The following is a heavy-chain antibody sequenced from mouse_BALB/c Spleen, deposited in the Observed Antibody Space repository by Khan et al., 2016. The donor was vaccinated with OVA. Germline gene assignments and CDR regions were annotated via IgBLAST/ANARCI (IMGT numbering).Heavy chain of an antibody. D-gene: IGHD1-2*01. CDR3: ARRNYFGYTVAY. CDR2: IYPGSGNT. V-gene: IGHV1-77*01. J-gene: IGHJ3*01. CDR1: GYTFTDYY. Sequence: VELVESGAELARPGASVKLSCKASGYTFTDYYINWVKQRTGQGLEWIGEIYPGSGNTYYNEKFKDKATLTADKSSTTAYMQLSSLTSEDSAVYFCARRNYFGYTVAYWGQGTLVTVSA.